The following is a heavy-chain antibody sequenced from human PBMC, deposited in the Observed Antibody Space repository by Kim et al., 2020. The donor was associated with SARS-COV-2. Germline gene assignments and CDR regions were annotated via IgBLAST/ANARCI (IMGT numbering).Heavy chain of an antibody. Sequence: ASVKVSCKASGYTFTSYAMHWVRQAPGQRLEWMGWINAGNGNTKYSQKFQGRVTITRDTSASTAYMELSSLRSEDTAVYYCASGLLGVVPTGLGYWGQGTLVTVSS. D-gene: IGHD3-3*01. CDR3: ASGLLGVVPTGLGY. CDR1: GYTFTSYA. J-gene: IGHJ4*02. CDR2: INAGNGNT. V-gene: IGHV1-3*01.